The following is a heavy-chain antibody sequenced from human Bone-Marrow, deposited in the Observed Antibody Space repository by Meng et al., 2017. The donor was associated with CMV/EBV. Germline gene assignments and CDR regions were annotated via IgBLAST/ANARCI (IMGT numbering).Heavy chain of an antibody. CDR3: ARGVAESLGWEMGY. J-gene: IGHJ4*02. CDR2: IDSDGRGI. Sequence: VELVASGGGLVQPGGSLGLSCAVSGFTLRRYWMHWVRQAPGKGLEWVSRIDSDGRGITYADSVRGRFTISRDDAKNTLYLQMNSLRVEDTAVYYCARGVAESLGWEMGYWGQGTLVTVSS. D-gene: IGHD1-26*01. V-gene: IGHV3-74*03. CDR1: GFTLRRYW.